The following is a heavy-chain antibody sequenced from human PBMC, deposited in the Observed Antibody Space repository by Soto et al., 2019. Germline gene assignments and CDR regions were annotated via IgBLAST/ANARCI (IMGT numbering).Heavy chain of an antibody. D-gene: IGHD3-10*01. V-gene: IGHV4-39*01. CDR1: GGSISSSSNY. CDR2: VYNSAKT. Sequence: SETLSLTCTVSGGSISSSSNYWGWIRQPPGKGLEWIGSVYNSAKTYYNASLKSRLTMSVDTSKNQISLRLSSVTAADTAVYYCAIRIMVRGIIIDYWGQGTVVTVSS. CDR3: AIRIMVRGIIIDY. J-gene: IGHJ4*02.